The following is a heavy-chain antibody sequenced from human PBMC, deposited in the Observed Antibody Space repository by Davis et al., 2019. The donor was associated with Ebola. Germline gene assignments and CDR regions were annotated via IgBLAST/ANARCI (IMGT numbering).Heavy chain of an antibody. CDR1: GGSISSGDYY. CDR2: INHSGST. Sequence: SETLSLTCTVSGGSISSGDYYWSWIRQPPGKGLEWIGEINHSGSTNYNPSLKSRVTISVDTSKNQFSLKLSSVTAADTAVYYCARWIGAAGTPYYYYGMDVWGKGTTVTVSS. D-gene: IGHD6-13*01. V-gene: IGHV4-39*07. J-gene: IGHJ6*04. CDR3: ARWIGAAGTPYYYYGMDV.